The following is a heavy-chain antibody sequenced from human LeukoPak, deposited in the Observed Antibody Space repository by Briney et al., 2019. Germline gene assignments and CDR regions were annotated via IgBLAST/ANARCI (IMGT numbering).Heavy chain of an antibody. D-gene: IGHD3-22*01. CDR1: GGTFSSYA. CDR3: AREFRGTYYDSSGPTTGAFDI. J-gene: IGHJ3*02. Sequence: ASVKVSCKASGGTFSSYAISWVRQAPGQGLEWMGWISAYNGNTNYAQKLEGRVTMTTDTSTSTAYMELRSLRSDDTAVYYCAREFRGTYYDSSGPTTGAFDIWGQGTMVTVSS. CDR2: ISAYNGNT. V-gene: IGHV1-18*01.